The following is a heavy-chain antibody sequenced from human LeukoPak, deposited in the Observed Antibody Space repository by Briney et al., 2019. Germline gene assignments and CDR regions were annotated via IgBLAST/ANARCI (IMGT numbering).Heavy chain of an antibody. CDR1: GYTFRSHG. J-gene: IGHJ5*02. V-gene: IGHV1-18*01. CDR3: AKDPSNSIGRMTWFDP. D-gene: IGHD2/OR15-2a*01. Sequence: ASVKVSCKASGYTFRSHGISWVRQAPGQGLEWIGWISCYDGETKYAQKFQGRVTMTTDTSTSTAYMELRSLRSDDTAVYYCAKDPSNSIGRMTWFDPWGQGTLVTVSS. CDR2: ISCYDGET.